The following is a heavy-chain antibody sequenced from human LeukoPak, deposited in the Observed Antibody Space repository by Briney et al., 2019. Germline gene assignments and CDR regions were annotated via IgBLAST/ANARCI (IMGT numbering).Heavy chain of an antibody. CDR2: ISGSGGST. V-gene: IGHV3-23*01. CDR3: VRAYHPGGWFDP. J-gene: IGHJ5*02. Sequence: PGGSLRLSCAASGFTFSNYGMSWVRQAPGKGLEWVSGISGSGGSTYYADSVKGRFTISRDNAKNSLYLQMNSLTAEDTAMHYCVRAYHPGGWFDPWGQGTLVTVSS. CDR1: GFTFSNYG. D-gene: IGHD2-21*01.